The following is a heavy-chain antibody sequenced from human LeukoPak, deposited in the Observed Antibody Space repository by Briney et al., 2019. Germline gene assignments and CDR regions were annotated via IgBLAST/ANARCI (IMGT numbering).Heavy chain of an antibody. D-gene: IGHD5-12*01. V-gene: IGHV3-7*01. CDR3: ASDPGRVADYYYFYMDV. J-gene: IGHJ6*03. Sequence: GPMTPSCTASGFTSSGFWMSWVRHAPREWRGWVANIKQVGGEKYYLGSVEGRFSISRENAKNSLYLQKNSLRAEDTAVYYCASDPGRVADYYYFYMDVWGKGTPVTVSS. CDR1: GFTSSGFW. CDR2: IKQVGGEK.